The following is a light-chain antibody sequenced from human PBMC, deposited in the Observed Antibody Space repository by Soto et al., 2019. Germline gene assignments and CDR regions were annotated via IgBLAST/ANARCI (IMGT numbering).Light chain of an antibody. V-gene: IGKV1-39*01. CDR3: QQNFSPLLT. CDR1: QTITTY. CDR2: AAS. Sequence: DIQMTQSPPSLSASIGDTVTITCRASQTITTYLNWFQQKPGKAPKLLIGAASTLQSGVPPRFSGSGSGTDFTLTISSLQPEDSATYFCQQNFSPLLTFGGGTKSEIK. J-gene: IGKJ4*01.